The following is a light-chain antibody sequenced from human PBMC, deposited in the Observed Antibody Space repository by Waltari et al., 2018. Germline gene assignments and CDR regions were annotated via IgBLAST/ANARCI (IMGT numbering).Light chain of an antibody. J-gene: IGLJ3*02. CDR1: SSHVGVYNY. CDR3: CSYAGSYWV. CDR2: DVS. Sequence: QSALTQPRSVSGSPGQSVTLSCTGPSSHVGVYNYVSWYQQHPGKAPKLMIYDVSKRPSGVPDRFSGSKSGNTASLTISGLQAEDEADYYCCSYAGSYWVFGGGTKLTVL. V-gene: IGLV2-11*01.